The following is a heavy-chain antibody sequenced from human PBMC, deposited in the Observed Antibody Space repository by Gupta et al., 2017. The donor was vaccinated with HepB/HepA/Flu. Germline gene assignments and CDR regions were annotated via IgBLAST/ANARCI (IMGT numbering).Heavy chain of an antibody. CDR2: IIPIFGTA. CDR1: GGTFSSYA. CDR3: ARDTSLGLTVDTAMVRHYYYYMDV. V-gene: IGHV1-69*01. J-gene: IGHJ6*03. D-gene: IGHD5-18*01. Sequence: QVQLVQSGAEVKKPGSSVKVSCKASGGTFSSYAISWVRQAPGQGLEWMGGIIPIFGTANYAQKFQGRVTITADESTSTAYMELSSLRSEDTAVYYCARDTSLGLTVDTAMVRHYYYYMDVWGKGTTVTVSS.